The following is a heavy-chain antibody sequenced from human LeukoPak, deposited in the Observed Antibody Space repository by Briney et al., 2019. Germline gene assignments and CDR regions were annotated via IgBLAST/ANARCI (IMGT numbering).Heavy chain of an antibody. CDR2: ISVGGDGT. D-gene: IGHD2-2*01. CDR3: AKLAAVPVGMGYFDY. V-gene: IGHV3-23*01. CDR1: GFTFRSYA. J-gene: IGHJ4*02. Sequence: PGRSLRLSCAASGFTFRSYAMTWVRQAPGKGLEWVSSISVGGDGTYYTDSVKGRFTISRDNSKNTLSLEMSSLRAEDTAVYYCAKLAAVPVGMGYFDYWGQGTLVTVSS.